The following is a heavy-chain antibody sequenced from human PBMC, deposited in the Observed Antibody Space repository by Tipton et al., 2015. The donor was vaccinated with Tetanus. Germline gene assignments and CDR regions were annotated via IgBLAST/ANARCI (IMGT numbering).Heavy chain of an antibody. CDR3: ARDYRGVFDY. Sequence: GSLRLSCLASGFTFTDHSMSWVRQAPGQGLEWISYITSGETIYYADSVKGRFSVSRANSDNSIYLQMNSLRAEDTAVYYCARDYRGVFDYWGQGTLVTVSS. V-gene: IGHV3-11*04. CDR1: GFTFTDHS. CDR2: ITSGETI. D-gene: IGHD3-10*01. J-gene: IGHJ4*02.